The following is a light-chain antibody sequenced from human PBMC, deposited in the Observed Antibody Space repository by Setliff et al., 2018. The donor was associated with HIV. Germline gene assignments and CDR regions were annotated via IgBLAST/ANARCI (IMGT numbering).Light chain of an antibody. CDR3: QQYFSTPFT. Sequence: DIVMTQSPDSLAVPLGERATINCKSSQNILYNKNYLAWYRQKPGQPPNLLIYWASTRESGVPDRFSGSGSGTDFTLTISSLQAEDVAVYYCQQYFSTPFTVGQGTRLEIK. CDR2: WAS. V-gene: IGKV4-1*01. J-gene: IGKJ5*01. CDR1: QNILYNKNY.